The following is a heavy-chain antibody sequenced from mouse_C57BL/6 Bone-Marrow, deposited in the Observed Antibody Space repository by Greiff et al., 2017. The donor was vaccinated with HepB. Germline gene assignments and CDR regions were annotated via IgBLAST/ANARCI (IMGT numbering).Heavy chain of an antibody. V-gene: IGHV1-62-2*01. CDR1: GYTFTEYT. Sequence: VKLMESGAELVKPGASVKLSCKASGYTFTEYTIHWVKQRSGQGLEWIGWFYPGSGSIKYNEKFKDKATLTADKSSSTVYMELSRLTSEDSAVYFCARHERGITTVVDYYFDYWGQGTTLTVSS. CDR3: ARHERGITTVVDYYFDY. J-gene: IGHJ2*01. D-gene: IGHD1-1*01. CDR2: FYPGSGSI.